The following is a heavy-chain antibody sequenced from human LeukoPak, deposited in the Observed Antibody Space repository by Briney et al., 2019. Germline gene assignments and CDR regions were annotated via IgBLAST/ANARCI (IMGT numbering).Heavy chain of an antibody. CDR1: GYSISSGYY. CDR2: IYHSGST. Sequence: PSETLSLTCTVSGYSISSGYYWGWIRQPPGKGLEWTGSIYHSGSTYYNPSLKSRVTISVDTSKNQFSLKLSSVTAADTAVYYCARDNYDILTGTHSDYWGQGTLVTVSS. D-gene: IGHD3-9*01. J-gene: IGHJ4*02. CDR3: ARDNYDILTGTHSDY. V-gene: IGHV4-38-2*02.